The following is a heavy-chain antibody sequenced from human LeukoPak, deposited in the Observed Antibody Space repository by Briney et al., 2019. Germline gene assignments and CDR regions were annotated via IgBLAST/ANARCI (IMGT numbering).Heavy chain of an antibody. CDR1: GYSISSGYY. D-gene: IGHD2-8*01. CDR2: IYHSGST. CDR3: ARGGTKRTFQH. J-gene: IGHJ1*01. V-gene: IGHV4-38-2*02. Sequence: SETLSLTCTVSGYSISSGYYWGWIRQPPGKGLEWIGSIYHSGSTYYNPSLKSRVTISVDTSKNQFSLKLSSVTAADTAVYYCARGGTKRTFQHWGRGTLVTVSS.